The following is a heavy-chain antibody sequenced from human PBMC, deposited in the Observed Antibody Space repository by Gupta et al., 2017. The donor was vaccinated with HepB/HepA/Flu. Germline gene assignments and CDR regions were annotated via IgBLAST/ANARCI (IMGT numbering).Heavy chain of an antibody. V-gene: IGHV3-23*01. CDR3: AKNIRWERSQNWFDP. CDR1: GFTFSSYS. D-gene: IGHD1-26*01. J-gene: IGHJ5*02. Sequence: EVQLLESGGDLVQPGGSLRLACAASGFTFSSYSMNWVRQAPGKGLEWVSGIIGSGDSTDYAESVKGRFTISRDNSKDTLYLQMTSLRVDDTATYYCAKNIRWERSQNWFDPWGQGTLVTVSS. CDR2: IIGSGDST.